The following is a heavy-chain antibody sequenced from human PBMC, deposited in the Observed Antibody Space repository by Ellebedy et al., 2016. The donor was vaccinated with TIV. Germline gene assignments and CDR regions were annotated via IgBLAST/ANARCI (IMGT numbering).Heavy chain of an antibody. CDR2: FGVSGDTT. J-gene: IGHJ4*02. CDR3: AKGRSGTYIHHAFDC. CDR1: GFTFSSSA. D-gene: IGHD1-14*01. V-gene: IGHV3-23*01. Sequence: GESLKISCAASGFTFSSSAMSWVRQAPGKGLEWVSGFGVSGDTTYYADSVKGRFTISRDNSRNTLYLHMNSLRAEDTAIYYCAKGRSGTYIHHAFDCWGQGTLVTVSS.